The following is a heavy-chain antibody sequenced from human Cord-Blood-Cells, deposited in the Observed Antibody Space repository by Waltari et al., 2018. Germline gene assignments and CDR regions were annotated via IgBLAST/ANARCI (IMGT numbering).Heavy chain of an antibody. V-gene: IGHV1-24*01. CDR1: GYTLPQSS. CDR3: ATASPGSYYVSSFDY. CDR2: FDPEDGET. J-gene: IGHJ4*02. Sequence: QVQLVQSRAEVKTPGASVTVSCQASGYTLPQSSMHWVRPAPGKGLGWMGGFDPEDGETIYAQKFQGRVTMTEDTSTDTAYMELSSLRSEDTAVYYCATASPGSYYVSSFDYWGQGTLVTVSS. D-gene: IGHD1-26*01.